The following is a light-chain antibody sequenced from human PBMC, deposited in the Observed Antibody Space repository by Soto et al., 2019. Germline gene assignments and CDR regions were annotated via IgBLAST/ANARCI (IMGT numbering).Light chain of an antibody. CDR2: GAS. Sequence: EIVLTQSPGTLSLSRGERATLSCRASQSVSSSYLAWYQQKPGQAPRLLIYGASSRATGIPARFSGSGSGTDFTLTISSLEPEDFAVYYCQQRSNWPPSITFGQGTRMEI. CDR1: QSVSSSY. V-gene: IGKV3D-20*02. J-gene: IGKJ5*01. CDR3: QQRSNWPPSIT.